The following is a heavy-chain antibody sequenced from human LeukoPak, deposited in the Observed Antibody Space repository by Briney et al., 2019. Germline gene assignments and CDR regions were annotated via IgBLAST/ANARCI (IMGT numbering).Heavy chain of an antibody. V-gene: IGHV3-23*01. CDR3: ARTYSSSE. Sequence: GGSLRLSCTASGFTFSSHAMSWVRQAPGKGLEWVLGISTGGGTTYYADSVKGRFTISRDNSKNTLYLQMNSLRAEDTAVYYCARTYSSSEWGQGTLVTVSS. D-gene: IGHD2-15*01. CDR1: GFTFSSHA. CDR2: ISTGGGTT. J-gene: IGHJ4*02.